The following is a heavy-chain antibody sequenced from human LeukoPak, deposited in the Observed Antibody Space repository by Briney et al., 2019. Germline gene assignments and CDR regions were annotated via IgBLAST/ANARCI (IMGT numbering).Heavy chain of an antibody. CDR3: ASERFGGNWMAREAFDI. J-gene: IGHJ3*02. CDR2: INPSGVST. Sequence: ASAKVSSKASGYTFTSYYLHWVREAPGQGLEWMAIINPSGVSTSTAQKFQSSGTLTRETTTSTGYMEQSSLRSEDTAVYYCASERFGGNWMAREAFDIWGQGTMVSVSS. D-gene: IGHD4-23*01. V-gene: IGHV1-46*01. CDR1: GYTFTSYY.